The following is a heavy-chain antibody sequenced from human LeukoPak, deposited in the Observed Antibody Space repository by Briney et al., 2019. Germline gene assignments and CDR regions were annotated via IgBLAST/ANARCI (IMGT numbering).Heavy chain of an antibody. V-gene: IGHV3-30*02. J-gene: IGHJ3*02. Sequence: GGSLRLSCAASGFTFSSYGMHWVRQAPGKGLEWVAFIRYDGSNKYYADSVKGRFTISRDNSKNTLYLQMNSLRAEDTAVYYCVKDQSRKQWFGELMGAFDIWGQGTMVTVSS. CDR3: VKDQSRKQWFGELMGAFDI. CDR1: GFTFSSYG. CDR2: IRYDGSNK. D-gene: IGHD3-10*01.